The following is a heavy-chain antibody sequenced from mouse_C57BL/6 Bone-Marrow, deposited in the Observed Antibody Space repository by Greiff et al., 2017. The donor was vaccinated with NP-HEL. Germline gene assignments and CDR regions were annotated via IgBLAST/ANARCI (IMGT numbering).Heavy chain of an antibody. CDR1: GFTFSDYG. CDR2: ISSGSSTI. D-gene: IGHD2-2*01. V-gene: IGHV5-17*01. Sequence: DVMLVESGGGLVKPGGSLKLSCAASGFTFSDYGMHWVRQAPEKGLEWVAYISSGSSTIYYADTVKGRFTISRDNAKNTLFLQMTSLRSEDTAMYYCARGGYIYAMDYWGQGTSVTVSS. CDR3: ARGGYIYAMDY. J-gene: IGHJ4*01.